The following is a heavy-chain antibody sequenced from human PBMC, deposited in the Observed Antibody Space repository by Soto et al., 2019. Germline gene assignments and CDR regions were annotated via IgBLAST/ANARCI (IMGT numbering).Heavy chain of an antibody. J-gene: IGHJ4*02. CDR2: IKQDGSEK. V-gene: IGHV3-7*05. CDR3: ARDPVAFYISGYYHFEY. D-gene: IGHD3-22*01. CDR1: GFTFSSYW. Sequence: GGSLRLSCAASGFTFSSYWMSWVRQAPGKGLEWVANIKQDGSEKYYVDSVKGRFTISRDNAKNSLYLQMNSLRAEDTAVYYCARDPVAFYISGYYHFEYWGQGTLVTVSS.